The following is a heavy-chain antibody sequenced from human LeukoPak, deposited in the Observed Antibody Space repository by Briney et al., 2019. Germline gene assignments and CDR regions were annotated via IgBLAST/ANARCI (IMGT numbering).Heavy chain of an antibody. CDR2: VYYSGST. CDR3: SASKERWLRGLFDY. V-gene: IGHV4-59*01. D-gene: IGHD3-9*01. CDR1: GDSISTYY. Sequence: PSETLSLTCSVSGDSISTYYWSWIRQPPGKAPEWIGYVYYSGSTDYNPSLKSRVTISADTAKKQCSLNQNSVTAADTAVYYCSASKERWLRGLFDYWGRGSLVTVSS. J-gene: IGHJ4*02.